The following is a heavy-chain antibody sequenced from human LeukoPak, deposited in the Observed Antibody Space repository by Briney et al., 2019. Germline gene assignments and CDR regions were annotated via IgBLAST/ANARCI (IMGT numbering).Heavy chain of an antibody. J-gene: IGHJ5*02. Sequence: GESLKISCKGSGYSFTSYWIGWVRQMPGKGPEWMGIIYPGDSDTRYSPSFQGQVTISADKSISTAYLQWSSLKASDTAMYYCARLSDSSGYYSGWFDPWGQGTLVTVSS. V-gene: IGHV5-51*01. CDR3: ARLSDSSGYYSGWFDP. CDR2: IYPGDSDT. D-gene: IGHD3-22*01. CDR1: GYSFTSYW.